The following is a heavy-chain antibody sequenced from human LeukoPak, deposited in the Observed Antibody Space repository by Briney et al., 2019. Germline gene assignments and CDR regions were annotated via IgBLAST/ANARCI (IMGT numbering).Heavy chain of an antibody. CDR3: ARLRVSGSYLYYFDY. Sequence: SETLSLTCTVSGGSISSYYWSWIRQPPGKGLEWIAYIAPSGSAVYNPSLNSRLTVLVDTSKNQFSLKLNSVTAADTAVYYCARLRVSGSYLYYFDYWGQGTLVTVSS. CDR1: GGSISSYY. J-gene: IGHJ4*02. V-gene: IGHV4-4*09. D-gene: IGHD1-26*01. CDR2: IAPSGSA.